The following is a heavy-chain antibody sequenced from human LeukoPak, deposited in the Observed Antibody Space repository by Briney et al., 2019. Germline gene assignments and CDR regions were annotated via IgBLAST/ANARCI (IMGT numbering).Heavy chain of an antibody. D-gene: IGHD6-19*01. V-gene: IGHV1-18*01. J-gene: IGHJ1*01. CDR1: GYTFTSYG. Sequence: ASVKVSCKASGYTFTSYGISWVRQAPGQGLEWMGWISAYNGNTNYALKLQGRVTMTTDTSTSTAYMELRSLRSDDTAVYYCARETSSGWTEYFQHWGQGTLVTVSS. CDR2: ISAYNGNT. CDR3: ARETSSGWTEYFQH.